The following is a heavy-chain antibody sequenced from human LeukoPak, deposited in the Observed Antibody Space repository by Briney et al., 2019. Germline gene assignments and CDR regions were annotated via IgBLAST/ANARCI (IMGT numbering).Heavy chain of an antibody. CDR1: GFTFSSYE. CDR3: AKDRCSNGIGCLYYYMDV. J-gene: IGHJ6*03. D-gene: IGHD2-8*01. V-gene: IGHV3-48*03. Sequence: GSLRLSCAASGFTFSSYEMNWVRQAPGKGLVWLSYISSSGSTTYYADSVKGRFTISRDNAKNSLYLQMNSLRAEDTAVYYCAKDRCSNGIGCLYYYMDVWGKGTTVTISS. CDR2: ISSSGSTT.